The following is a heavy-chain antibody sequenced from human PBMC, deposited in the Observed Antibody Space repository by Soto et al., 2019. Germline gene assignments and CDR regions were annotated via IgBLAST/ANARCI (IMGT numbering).Heavy chain of an antibody. CDR3: ARDLYDYVWGSYRYIPKPWGAFDI. J-gene: IGHJ3*02. Sequence: QVQLQQWGAGLLKPSETLSLTCAVYGGSFSGYYWSWIRQPPGKGLEWIGEINHSGSTNYNPSLKSRVTISVDTSKNQFSLKLSSVTAADTAVYYCARDLYDYVWGSYRYIPKPWGAFDIWGQGTMVTVSS. CDR2: INHSGST. CDR1: GGSFSGYY. D-gene: IGHD3-16*02. V-gene: IGHV4-34*01.